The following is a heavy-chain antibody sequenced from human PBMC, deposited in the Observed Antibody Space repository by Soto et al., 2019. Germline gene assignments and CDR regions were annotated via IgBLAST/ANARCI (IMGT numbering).Heavy chain of an antibody. CDR3: AREVDYGDFDY. Sequence: GASVKVSCKASGYTFTSYAMHWVRQAPGQRLEWMGWINAGNGSTKYSQKFQGRVTITRDTSASTAYMELSSLRSEDTAVYYCAREVDYGDFDYWGQGTLVTVSS. V-gene: IGHV1-3*01. D-gene: IGHD4-17*01. CDR2: INAGNGST. CDR1: GYTFTSYA. J-gene: IGHJ4*02.